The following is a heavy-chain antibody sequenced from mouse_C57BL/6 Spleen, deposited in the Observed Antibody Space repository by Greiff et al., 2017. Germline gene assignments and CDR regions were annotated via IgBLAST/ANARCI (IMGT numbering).Heavy chain of an antibody. D-gene: IGHD1-3*01. Sequence: QVQLQQPQAELVKPAASEIMSCKASGYTFTSYWVTWVKQRPGPSLEWIGAIYPGRGSTNYNEKFKRKDTLAVTASSTTSSMQRSSVTSEDSAVYYCAIVEPMNWGCGVGGTVATDTVSS. V-gene: IGHV1-55*01. CDR3: AIVEPMNWGCGV. J-gene: IGHJ1*03. CDR1: GYTFTSYW. CDR2: IYPGRGST.